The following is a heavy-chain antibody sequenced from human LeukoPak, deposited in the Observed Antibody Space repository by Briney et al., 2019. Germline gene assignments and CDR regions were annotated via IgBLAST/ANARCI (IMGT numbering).Heavy chain of an antibody. CDR1: GGSISSYY. D-gene: IGHD3-10*01. J-gene: IGHJ6*03. V-gene: IGHV4-59*01. Sequence: SETLSLTCTVSGGSISSYYWSWIRQPPGKGLEWIGYIFYSGSTNYNPSLKSRVTISVDTSKNQFSLKLSSVTAADTAVYYCARDRGGISWFGIDYYYYYMDVWGKGTTVTVSS. CDR2: IFYSGST. CDR3: ARDRGGISWFGIDYYYYYMDV.